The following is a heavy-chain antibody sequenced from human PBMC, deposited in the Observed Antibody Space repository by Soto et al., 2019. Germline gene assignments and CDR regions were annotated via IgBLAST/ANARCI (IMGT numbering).Heavy chain of an antibody. CDR2: INAGNGNT. Sequence: QVQLVQSGAEVKKPGASVKVSCKASGYTFTSYAMHWVRQAPGQRLEWMGWINAGNGNTKYSQKVKGRVTITRDTSASTAYMELSSLRSEDTAVYYCARDGYGPLDHFDYWGQGTLVTVSS. D-gene: IGHD1-1*01. V-gene: IGHV1-3*01. CDR3: ARDGYGPLDHFDY. CDR1: GYTFTSYA. J-gene: IGHJ4*02.